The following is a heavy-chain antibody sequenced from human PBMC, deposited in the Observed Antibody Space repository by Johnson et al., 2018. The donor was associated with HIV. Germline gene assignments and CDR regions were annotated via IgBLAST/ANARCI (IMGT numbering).Heavy chain of an antibody. V-gene: IGHV3-30-3*01. CDR2: ISYDGSSK. CDR1: GFTFSSYA. D-gene: IGHD6-19*01. J-gene: IGHJ3*02. CDR3: VRDGGSGWLLERDAFDI. Sequence: QVQLVESGGGVVQPGRSLKLSCAASGFTFSSYAMHWVRQAPGKGLDWVAVISYDGSSKYYADSVKGRFTISRDNSKNTLYLQMNSLSAEDTAVYYCVRDGGSGWLLERDAFDIWGQGTMVTVSS.